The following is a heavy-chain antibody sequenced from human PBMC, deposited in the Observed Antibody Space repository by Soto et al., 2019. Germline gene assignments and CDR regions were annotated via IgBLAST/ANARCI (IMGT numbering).Heavy chain of an antibody. Sequence: GGSLRLSCAASGFTFSSYGMHWVRQAPGKGLEWVAVIWYDGSNKYYADSVKGRFTISRDNSKNTLYLQMNSLRAEDTAVYYCARDLGSYYGSGSYYNDWFDPWGQGTLVTVSS. D-gene: IGHD3-10*01. CDR2: IWYDGSNK. CDR1: GFTFSSYG. J-gene: IGHJ5*02. CDR3: ARDLGSYYGSGSYYNDWFDP. V-gene: IGHV3-33*01.